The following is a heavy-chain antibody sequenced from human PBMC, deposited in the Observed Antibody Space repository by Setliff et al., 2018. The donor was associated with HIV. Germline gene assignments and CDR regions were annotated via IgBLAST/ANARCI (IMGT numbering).Heavy chain of an antibody. CDR3: ARGMYSSGWYDAFDI. CDR1: GGTFISYA. D-gene: IGHD6-19*01. V-gene: IGHV1-69*13. Sequence: ASVKVSCKASGGTFISYAINWVRQAPGQGLEWMGGIIPVFGTANYAQNFQGRVTITADESTSTAYMELSSLRSEDTAVYYCARGMYSSGWYDAFDIWGQGTMVTVSS. CDR2: IIPVFGTA. J-gene: IGHJ3*02.